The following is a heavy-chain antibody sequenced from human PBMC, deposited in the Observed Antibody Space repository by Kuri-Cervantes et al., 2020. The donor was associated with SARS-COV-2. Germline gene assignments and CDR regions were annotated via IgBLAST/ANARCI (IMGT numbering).Heavy chain of an antibody. CDR2: IKPDGSYT. V-gene: IGHV3-74*01. D-gene: IGHD1-1*01. CDR3: VRDGDHWNFDY. Sequence: GESLQVSCAASGFTFSGHWIHWVRQAPGKGLVWVSRIKPDGSYTNNADSVKGRFTLSRDNAKNMLFLQMNSLRAEDTAVYYCVRDGDHWNFDYWGQGTLVTVSS. CDR1: GFTFSGHW. J-gene: IGHJ4*02.